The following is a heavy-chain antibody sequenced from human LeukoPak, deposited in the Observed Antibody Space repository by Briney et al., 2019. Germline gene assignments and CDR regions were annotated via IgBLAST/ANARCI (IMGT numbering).Heavy chain of an antibody. V-gene: IGHV3-64*01. CDR1: GFTFSSYA. D-gene: IGHD2-15*01. CDR3: ARQGCSGGSCYSVAAFDI. J-gene: IGHJ3*02. CDR2: ISSNGGST. Sequence: PGGSLRLSCAASGFTFSSYAMHWVRQAPGKGLEYVSAISSNGGSTYYANSVKGRFTISRDNSKNTLYLQMGSLRAEDMAVYYCARQGCSGGSCYSVAAFDIWGQGTMVTVSS.